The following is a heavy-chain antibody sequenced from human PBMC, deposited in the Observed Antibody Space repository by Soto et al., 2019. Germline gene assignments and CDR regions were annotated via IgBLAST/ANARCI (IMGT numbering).Heavy chain of an antibody. CDR2: IYYSGST. CDR1: GGSISSSSYY. D-gene: IGHD3-10*01. Sequence: QLQLQESGPGLVKPSETLSLTCTVSGGSISSSSYYWGWIRQPPGKGLEWIGSIYYSGSTYYNPSLKSRVTISVDTSKNQFSLKLSSVTAADTAVYYCARHQNSDYYGYRHLVGFDPWGQGTLVTVSS. CDR3: ARHQNSDYYGYRHLVGFDP. J-gene: IGHJ5*02. V-gene: IGHV4-39*01.